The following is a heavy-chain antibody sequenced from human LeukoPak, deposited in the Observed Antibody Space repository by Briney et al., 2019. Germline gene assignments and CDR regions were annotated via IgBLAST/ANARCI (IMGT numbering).Heavy chain of an antibody. V-gene: IGHV3-23*01. CDR1: GFTFSSYV. J-gene: IGHJ4*02. CDR3: AKSYYDSSGYSFDY. Sequence: GGSLRLSCAASGFTFSSYVMSWVRQAPGKGLEWVSAISGSGGSTYYADSVKGRFTISRDNSKNTLYLQMNSLRAEDTAVYYCAKSYYDSSGYSFDYWGQGTLVTVSS. CDR2: ISGSGGST. D-gene: IGHD3-22*01.